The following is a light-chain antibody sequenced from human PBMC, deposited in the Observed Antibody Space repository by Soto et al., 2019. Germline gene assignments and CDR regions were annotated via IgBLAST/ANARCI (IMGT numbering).Light chain of an antibody. CDR2: SAS. V-gene: IGKV3-15*01. Sequence: EIVMTQSPVTLSVSPGETVILSCRASQSLRSNLAWYQQKPGQPPRLLIYSASIRAAATPARFSGSGAGTNFSLSISSLQSEDFAVYYCQQHDQLPPAFGQGTKVDLK. CDR3: QQHDQLPPA. CDR1: QSLRSN. J-gene: IGKJ1*01.